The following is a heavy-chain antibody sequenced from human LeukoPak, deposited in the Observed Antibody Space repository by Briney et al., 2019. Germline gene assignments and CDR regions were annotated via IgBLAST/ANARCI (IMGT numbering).Heavy chain of an antibody. CDR2: ISGSGGST. V-gene: IGHV3-23*01. CDR3: AKDLPTPDYYDSSGHDY. Sequence: GGSLRLSCAASGFTFSSYAMSWVRQAPGKGLEWVSAISGSGGSTYYADSVKGRFTISRDYSKNTLYLQMNSLRAEDTAVYYCAKDLPTPDYYDSSGHDYWGQGTLVTVSS. J-gene: IGHJ4*02. D-gene: IGHD3-22*01. CDR1: GFTFSSYA.